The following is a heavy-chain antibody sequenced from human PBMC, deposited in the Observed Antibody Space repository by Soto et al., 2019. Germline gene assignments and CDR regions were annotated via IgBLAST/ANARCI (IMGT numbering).Heavy chain of an antibody. D-gene: IGHD3-22*01. Sequence: ASVKVSCKASGYTFTSYGISWVRQAPGQGLEWMGWISAYNGNTNYAQKLQGRVTMTTDTSTSTAYMELRSLRSDDTAVYYCARILTYYYDSSGSRYFDYWGQGTLVTVSS. CDR3: ARILTYYYDSSGSRYFDY. CDR2: ISAYNGNT. V-gene: IGHV1-18*01. CDR1: GYTFTSYG. J-gene: IGHJ4*02.